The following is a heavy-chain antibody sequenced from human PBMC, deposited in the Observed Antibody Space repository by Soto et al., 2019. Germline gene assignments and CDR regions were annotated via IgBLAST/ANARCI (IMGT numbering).Heavy chain of an antibody. D-gene: IGHD1-26*01. CDR3: SKTGSGTYLLDY. V-gene: IGHV3-23*01. CDR2: ISSSGGST. CDR1: GFTFSNYA. J-gene: IGHJ4*02. Sequence: GGSLRLSCAASGFTFSNYAMSWVRQAPGKGLEWVSAISSSGGSTYYADSVKGRFTISRDNSKNTLYLQMNSLRAEDTPVYYCSKTGSGTYLLDYWGQGTLVTVSS.